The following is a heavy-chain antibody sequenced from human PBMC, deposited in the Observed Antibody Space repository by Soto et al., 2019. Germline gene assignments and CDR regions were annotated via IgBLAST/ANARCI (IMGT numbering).Heavy chain of an antibody. Sequence: PSETLSLTCAVSSGSISSSNWWCWVRQPPGKGLEWIGGIYHSGSTNYNPSLKSRVTISVDKSKNQFSLKLSSVTAADTAVYYCARETTVTTTLLAVWGKGTTVTVSS. CDR2: IYHSGST. D-gene: IGHD4-4*01. CDR1: SGSISSSNW. J-gene: IGHJ6*04. V-gene: IGHV4-4*02. CDR3: ARETTVTTTLLAV.